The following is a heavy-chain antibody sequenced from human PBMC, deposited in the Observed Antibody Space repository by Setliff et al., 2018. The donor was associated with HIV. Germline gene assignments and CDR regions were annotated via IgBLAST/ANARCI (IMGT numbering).Heavy chain of an antibody. CDR1: GGSISSSSYY. J-gene: IGHJ2*01. V-gene: IGHV4-39*01. Sequence: SETLSLTCTVSGGSISSSSYYWGWIRQPPGKGLEWIGGIYYSGSTYYNPSLKSRVTISVDTSKNQFSLKLSSVTAADTAVYYCARRGGASSSWYDWYFDLWGRGTLVTVSS. D-gene: IGHD6-13*01. CDR3: ARRGGASSSWYDWYFDL. CDR2: IYYSGST.